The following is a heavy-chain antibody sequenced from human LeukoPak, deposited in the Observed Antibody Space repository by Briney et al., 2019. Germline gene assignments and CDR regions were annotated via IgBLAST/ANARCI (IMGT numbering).Heavy chain of an antibody. CDR2: INQDGSEK. CDR3: ATDPRPDSGNFLGFDY. J-gene: IGHJ4*02. V-gene: IGHV3-7*01. D-gene: IGHD4-23*01. CDR1: GLTFRRYW. Sequence: GGSLRLSCVASGLTFRRYWVSWVRQAPGKGLEWVANINQDGSEKYYVDSVKGRFTISRNNSKNSLYLQMSSLRAEDAAVYYCATDPRPDSGNFLGFDYWGQGTLVTVSS.